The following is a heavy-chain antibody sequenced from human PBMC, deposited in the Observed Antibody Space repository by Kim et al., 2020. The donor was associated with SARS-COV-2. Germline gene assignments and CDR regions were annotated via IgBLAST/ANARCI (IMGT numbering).Heavy chain of an antibody. V-gene: IGHV1-24*01. CDR2: FDPEDGDT. D-gene: IGHD6-19*01. Sequence: ASVKVSCKVSGYALTELSIHWVRQAPGEGLEWMGSFDPEDGDTGYAHNFQGRVTMTEDTSTDTAYMELRSLTSEDTALYFCATRKHSSGWFYFNYWGQGTLVIVSS. CDR1: GYALTELS. J-gene: IGHJ4*02. CDR3: ATRKHSSGWFYFNY.